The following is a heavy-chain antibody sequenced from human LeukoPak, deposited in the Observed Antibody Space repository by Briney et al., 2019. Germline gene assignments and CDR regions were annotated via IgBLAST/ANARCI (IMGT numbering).Heavy chain of an antibody. V-gene: IGHV3-53*01. D-gene: IGHD5-18*01. J-gene: IGHJ4*02. CDR2: IYSTGST. Sequence: PGGSLRLSCAASGFTVSSNYMSWVRQAPGKGLEWVSVIYSTGSTYYADSVKGRFTISRDNSKNTLYLQMNSLRAEDTAVYYCARDPGYSYGLDYWGQGTLVTVSS. CDR1: GFTVSSNY. CDR3: ARDPGYSYGLDY.